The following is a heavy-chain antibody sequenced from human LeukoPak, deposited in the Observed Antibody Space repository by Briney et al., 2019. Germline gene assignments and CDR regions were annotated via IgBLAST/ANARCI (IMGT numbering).Heavy chain of an antibody. CDR1: GYTLTGYY. J-gene: IGHJ4*02. D-gene: IGHD2-2*01. CDR3: ARTVYCSSTSCSKNKFDY. V-gene: IGHV1-2*02. Sequence: ASVKVSCKASGYTLTGYYMHWVRQAPGQGLEWMGWINLNSGGTNYAQKFQGRVTMTRDTSISTAYMELSRLRSDDTAVYYCARTVYCSSTSCSKNKFDYWGQGTLVTVSS. CDR2: INLNSGGT.